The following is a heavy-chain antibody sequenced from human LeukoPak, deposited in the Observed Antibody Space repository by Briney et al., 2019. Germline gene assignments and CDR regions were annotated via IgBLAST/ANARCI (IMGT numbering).Heavy chain of an antibody. CDR3: AKDGTPNYDILTGYWGYNWFDP. CDR1: GFTFSSYS. J-gene: IGHJ5*02. D-gene: IGHD3-9*01. CDR2: ISSSSSYI. Sequence: GGSLRLSCAASGFTFSSYSMNWVRQAPGKGLEWVSSISSSSSYIYYADSVKGRFTISRDNAKNSLYLQMNSLRAEDTAVYYCAKDGTPNYDILTGYWGYNWFDPWGQGTLVTVSS. V-gene: IGHV3-21*01.